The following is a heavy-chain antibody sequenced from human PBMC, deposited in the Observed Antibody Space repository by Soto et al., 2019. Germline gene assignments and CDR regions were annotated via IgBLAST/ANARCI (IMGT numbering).Heavy chain of an antibody. V-gene: IGHV3-74*03. J-gene: IGHJ4*02. D-gene: IGHD3-16*01. CDR2: INGDGTDT. CDR3: AREVGRGSGSYYLDY. Sequence: GSLRLSCAASGFTFSMYWMHWVRQAPGKGLLWVSRINGDGTDTTYADSVKGRFTISRDNAKNTVYLQMNGLRAEDTAVYCCAREVGRGSGSYYLDYWGQETLVTVSS. CDR1: GFTFSMYW.